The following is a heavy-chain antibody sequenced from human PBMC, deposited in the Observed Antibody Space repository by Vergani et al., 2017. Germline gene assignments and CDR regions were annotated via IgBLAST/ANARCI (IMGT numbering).Heavy chain of an antibody. J-gene: IGHJ5*02. CDR2: ISWNSGSI. CDR1: GFTFDDYA. V-gene: IGHV3-9*01. D-gene: IGHD3-22*01. CDR3: AKTGYDSSGXYYS. Sequence: EVQLVESGGGLVQPGRSLRLSCAASGFTFDDYAMHWVRQAPGKGLEWVSGISWNSGSIGYADSVKGRFTISRDNAKNSLYLQMNSLRAEDTALYYCAKTGYDSSGXYYSWGQGTLVTVSS.